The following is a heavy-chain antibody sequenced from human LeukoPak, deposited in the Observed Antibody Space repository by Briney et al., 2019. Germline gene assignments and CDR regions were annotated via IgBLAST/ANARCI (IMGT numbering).Heavy chain of an antibody. V-gene: IGHV5-51*01. CDR2: IYPGDSDT. D-gene: IGHD4-11*01. CDR3: ARQRCDYSNCYFDY. Sequence: GESLKIPCKGSGYSFTSYWIGWVRQMPGKGLEWMGIIYPGDSDTRYSPSFQRQVTISADKSISTAYLQWSSLKASDTAMYYCARQRCDYSNCYFDYWGQGTLVTVSS. CDR1: GYSFTSYW. J-gene: IGHJ4*02.